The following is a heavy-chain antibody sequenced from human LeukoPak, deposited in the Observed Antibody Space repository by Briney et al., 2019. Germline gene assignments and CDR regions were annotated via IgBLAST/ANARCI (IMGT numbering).Heavy chain of an antibody. CDR2: ISYDGSNK. D-gene: IGHD1-14*01. J-gene: IGHJ4*02. Sequence: GGSLRLSCAASGFTFSSYGMHWVRQAPGKGLEWVAVISYDGSNKYYADSAKGRFTISRDKSKNTLYLQMNSLRAEDTAVYYCARDLYDNNRVQDYWGQGTLVTVSS. CDR3: ARDLYDNNRVQDY. CDR1: GFTFSSYG. V-gene: IGHV3-30*03.